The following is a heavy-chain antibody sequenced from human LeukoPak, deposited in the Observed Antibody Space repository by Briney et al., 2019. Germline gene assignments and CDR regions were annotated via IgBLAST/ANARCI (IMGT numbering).Heavy chain of an antibody. V-gene: IGHV3-33*01. D-gene: IGHD6-19*01. J-gene: IGHJ4*02. CDR3: ARGPEQWLVTGYFDY. CDR2: IWYDGSNK. Sequence: GGSLRLSCAASGFTFSSYGMHWVRQAPGKGLEWVAVIWYDGSNKYYADSVKGRFTISRDNSKNTLYLQMNSLRAEDTAVYYCARGPEQWLVTGYFDYWGQGTLVTVSS. CDR1: GFTFSSYG.